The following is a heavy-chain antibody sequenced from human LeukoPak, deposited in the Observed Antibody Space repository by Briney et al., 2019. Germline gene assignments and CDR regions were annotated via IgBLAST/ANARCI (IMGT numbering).Heavy chain of an antibody. V-gene: IGHV1-18*01. J-gene: IGHJ4*02. D-gene: IGHD6-6*01. Sequence: GASVKVSCKASGYTFTNYGISWVRQAPGQGLEWLAWINGYNGDTNHAQKLQGRVTMTTDTSTNTAFMELRSLTSDDTAVYYCARDLRSSSVCHFDYWGQGTLVTVSS. CDR3: ARDLRSSSVCHFDY. CDR1: GYTFTNYG. CDR2: INGYNGDT.